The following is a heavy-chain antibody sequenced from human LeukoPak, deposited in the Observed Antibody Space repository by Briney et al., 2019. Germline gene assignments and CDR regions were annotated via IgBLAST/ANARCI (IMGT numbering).Heavy chain of an antibody. V-gene: IGHV4-59*12. CDR1: GGSISSYY. J-gene: IGHJ4*02. Sequence: SETLSLTCTVSGGSISSYYWSWIRQPPGKGLEWIGYIYYSGSTNYNPSLKSRDTISVDTSKNQFSLKLSSVTAADTAVYYCARGPGWNSSGYDYWGQGTLVTVSS. D-gene: IGHD6-19*01. CDR3: ARGPGWNSSGYDY. CDR2: IYYSGST.